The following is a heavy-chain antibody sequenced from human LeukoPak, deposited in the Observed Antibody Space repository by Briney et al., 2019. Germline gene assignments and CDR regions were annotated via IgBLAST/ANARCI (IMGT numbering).Heavy chain of an antibody. Sequence: ASVKVSCKASGYTFTSHGISWVRQAPGQGLEWMGWISAYNGNTNYAQKLQGRVTMTTDTSTSTAYMELRSLRSDDTAVYYCARDHFFVVTAIDPDAFDIWGQGTMVTVSS. CDR1: GYTFTSHG. D-gene: IGHD2-21*02. V-gene: IGHV1-18*01. J-gene: IGHJ3*02. CDR2: ISAYNGNT. CDR3: ARDHFFVVTAIDPDAFDI.